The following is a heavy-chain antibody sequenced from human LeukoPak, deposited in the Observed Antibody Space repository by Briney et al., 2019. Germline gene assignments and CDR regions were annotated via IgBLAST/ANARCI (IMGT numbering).Heavy chain of an antibody. Sequence: GGSLRLSCAASGFTFSTYGIHWVRQAPGKGLEWVAFIRYDGTNKWYADSVKGRFTISRDNSKNMPYLQMNSLGAEDTAVYHCAKDRDYGDYPSAYYYYMDVWGKGTTVTVSS. D-gene: IGHD4-17*01. J-gene: IGHJ6*03. V-gene: IGHV3-30*02. CDR2: IRYDGTNK. CDR3: AKDRDYGDYPSAYYYYMDV. CDR1: GFTFSTYG.